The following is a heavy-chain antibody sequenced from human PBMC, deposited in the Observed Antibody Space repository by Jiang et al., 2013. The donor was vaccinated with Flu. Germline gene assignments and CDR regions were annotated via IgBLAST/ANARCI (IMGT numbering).Heavy chain of an antibody. D-gene: IGHD5-18*01. V-gene: IGHV1-69*01. Sequence: GAEVKKPGSSVKVSCKASGGTFSSYAISWVRQAPGQGLEWMGGIIPIFGTANYAQKFQGRVTITADESTSTAYMELSSLRSEDTAVYYCASPSRATFTAEYSYGYWYWGQGTLVTVSS. CDR3: ASPSRATFTAEYSYGYWY. J-gene: IGHJ4*02. CDR2: IIPIFGTA. CDR1: GGTFSSYA.